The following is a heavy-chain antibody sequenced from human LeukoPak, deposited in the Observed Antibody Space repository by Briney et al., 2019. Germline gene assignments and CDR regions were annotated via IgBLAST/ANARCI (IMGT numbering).Heavy chain of an antibody. Sequence: HPGGSLRLSCAASGFTFSRYEMTWVRQAPGKGLEWVSYISCSGSTIYYADSVKGRFTISRDNAKNSLYLQMNSLSAEDTAVYYCASGSGYCSSTSCVPPFDYWGQGTLVTVSS. J-gene: IGHJ4*02. CDR2: ISCSGSTI. V-gene: IGHV3-48*03. CDR3: ASGSGYCSSTSCVPPFDY. CDR1: GFTFSRYE. D-gene: IGHD2-2*01.